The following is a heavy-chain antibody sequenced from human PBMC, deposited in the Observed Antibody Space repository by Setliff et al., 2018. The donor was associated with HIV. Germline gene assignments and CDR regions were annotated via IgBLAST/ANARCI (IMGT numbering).Heavy chain of an antibody. CDR1: GGSASNSRYY. J-gene: IGHJ4*02. CDR3: ERGGQSSGYAIEY. CDR2: IHYNERT. V-gene: IGHV4-39*01. Sequence: SETLSLTCTVSGGSASNSRYYWAWIRQPPGKGLEYIGSIHYNERTYYNPSLKSRVAISIDTSKNQFSLNLTSVTAADTAVYYCERGGQSSGYAIEYWGQGTLVTVSS. D-gene: IGHD5-12*01.